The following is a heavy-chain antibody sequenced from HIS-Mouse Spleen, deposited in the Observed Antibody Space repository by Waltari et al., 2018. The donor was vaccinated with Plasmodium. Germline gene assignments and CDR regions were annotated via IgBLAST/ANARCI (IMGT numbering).Heavy chain of an antibody. Sequence: QLQLQESGPGLVKPSETLSLTCTVSGGSISSSSYYWGWIRQPPGKGLEWIGSIYYSGSTYYNPSLKSRVTISVDTSKNQFSLKLSSVTAADTAVYYCARVVLGMGDYWYFDLWGRGTLVTVSS. CDR2: IYYSGST. J-gene: IGHJ2*01. D-gene: IGHD2-21*01. V-gene: IGHV4-39*07. CDR3: ARVVLGMGDYWYFDL. CDR1: GGSISSSSYY.